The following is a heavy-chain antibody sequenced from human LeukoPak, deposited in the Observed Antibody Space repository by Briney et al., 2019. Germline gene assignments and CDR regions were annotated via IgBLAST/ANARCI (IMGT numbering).Heavy chain of an antibody. Sequence: ASVKVSCKASGYTFTGYYMHWVRQAPGQGLEWMGWINPNSGGTNYAQKFQGRVTMTRDTSISTAHMELSRLRSDDTAVYYCARDLVDDSSGYYSDFDYWGQGTLVTVSS. D-gene: IGHD3-22*01. V-gene: IGHV1-2*02. CDR2: INPNSGGT. CDR3: ARDLVDDSSGYYSDFDY. J-gene: IGHJ4*02. CDR1: GYTFTGYY.